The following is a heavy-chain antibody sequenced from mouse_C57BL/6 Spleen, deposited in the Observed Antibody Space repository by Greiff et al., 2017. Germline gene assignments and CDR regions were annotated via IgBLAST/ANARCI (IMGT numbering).Heavy chain of an antibody. J-gene: IGHJ1*03. Sequence: QVQLQQSGAELVKPGASVQMSCTASGYTFTTYPLEWMKQNHGKSLEWIGNFHPYNVDTKYHEKFKGKATLTVEKSSSPVYLELRRLTSDDSAVYYCGRRGSSFWDCDVRGTGTTVTVAS. CDR2: FHPYNVDT. CDR1: GYTFTTYP. CDR3: GRRGSSFWDCDV. D-gene: IGHD1-1*01. V-gene: IGHV1-47*01.